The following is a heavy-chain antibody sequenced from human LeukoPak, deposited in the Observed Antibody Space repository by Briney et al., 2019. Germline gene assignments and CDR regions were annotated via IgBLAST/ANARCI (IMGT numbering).Heavy chain of an antibody. CDR3: ARRDLLTGTFDY. CDR1: GFTFSSYE. D-gene: IGHD1-20*01. Sequence: GGSLRLSCAASGFTFSSYEMNWVRQAPGKGLEWVSYISSSGSTIYYADSVKGRFTISRDNAKNSLYLQMNSLRAEDTAVYYCARRDLLTGTFDYWGRGTLVTVSS. V-gene: IGHV3-48*03. J-gene: IGHJ4*02. CDR2: ISSSGSTI.